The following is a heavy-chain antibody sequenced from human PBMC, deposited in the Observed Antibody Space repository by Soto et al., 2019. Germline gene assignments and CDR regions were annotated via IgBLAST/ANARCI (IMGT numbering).Heavy chain of an antibody. CDR2: ISSSSSYI. CDR3: ARDAGCSGGSCPWYYYYGMDV. CDR1: GFTFSSYS. D-gene: IGHD2-15*01. J-gene: IGHJ6*02. Sequence: GGSLRLSCAASGFTFSSYSMNWVRQAPGKGLEWVSSISSSSSYIYYADSVKGRFTISRDNAKNSLYLQMNSLRAEDTAVYYCARDAGCSGGSCPWYYYYGMDVWGQGTTVTVSS. V-gene: IGHV3-21*01.